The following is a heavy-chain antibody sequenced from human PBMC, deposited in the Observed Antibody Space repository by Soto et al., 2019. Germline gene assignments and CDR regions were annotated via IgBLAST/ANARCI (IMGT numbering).Heavy chain of an antibody. J-gene: IGHJ6*02. CDR3: ARGVYSSSLGGMDV. CDR1: GFTFSSYS. D-gene: IGHD6-13*01. V-gene: IGHV3-48*02. Sequence: EVQLVESGGGLVQPRGSLRLSCAASGFTFSSYSMNWVRQAPGKGLEWVSYISSSSSTIYYADSVKGRFTISRDNAKNSLYLQMNSLRDEDTAVYYCARGVYSSSLGGMDVWGQGTTVTVSS. CDR2: ISSSSSTI.